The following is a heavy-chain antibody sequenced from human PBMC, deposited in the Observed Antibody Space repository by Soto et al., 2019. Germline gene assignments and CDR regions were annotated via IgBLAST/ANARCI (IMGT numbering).Heavy chain of an antibody. D-gene: IGHD6-19*01. CDR2: IIPIHGIA. Sequence: QVQLVQSGAEVKKPGSSVKVSCKASGGTFSSYTISGVRQAPGQGLEWMGMIIPIHGIANYAQKFQGRVTISADKSTSTAYMELSSLRSEDTAVYYCERGSSGWYEGEGYYSYRDVWGKGTTVTVSS. CDR1: GGTFSSYT. J-gene: IGHJ6*03. CDR3: ERGSSGWYEGEGYYSYRDV. V-gene: IGHV1-69*02.